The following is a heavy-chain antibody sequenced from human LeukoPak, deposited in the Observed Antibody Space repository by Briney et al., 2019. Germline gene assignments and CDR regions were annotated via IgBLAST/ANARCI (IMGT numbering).Heavy chain of an antibody. D-gene: IGHD2-21*02. CDR2: IIPILGIA. J-gene: IGHJ4*02. V-gene: IGHV1-69*04. CDR1: GGTFSSYA. CDR3: LAYCGGDCGWDY. Sequence: SVKVSCKASGGTFSSYAISWVRQAPGQGLEWMGRIIPILGIANYAQKFQGRVTITADKSTSTAYMELSSLRSEDTAVYYCLAYCGGDCGWDYWGQGTLVTVSS.